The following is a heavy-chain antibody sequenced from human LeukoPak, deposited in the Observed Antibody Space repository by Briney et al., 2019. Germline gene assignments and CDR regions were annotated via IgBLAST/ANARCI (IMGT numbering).Heavy chain of an antibody. CDR2: MYYSGCT. J-gene: IGHJ4*02. CDR1: GVSISSYY. D-gene: IGHD5-24*01. V-gene: IGHV4-59*01. CDR3: ARRDGPFDY. Sequence: SETLSLTCTVSGVSISSYYWSWIRQPPGKGLEWIGYMYYSGCTNYNPSLKSRVTISVDTSKNQFSLKLSSVTAADTAVYYCARRDGPFDYWGQGTLVTVSS.